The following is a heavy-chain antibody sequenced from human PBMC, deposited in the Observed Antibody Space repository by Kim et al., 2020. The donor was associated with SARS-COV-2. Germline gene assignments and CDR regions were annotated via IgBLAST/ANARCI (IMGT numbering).Heavy chain of an antibody. CDR3: ARGNPRGGSYSPYVPFSYYYGMDV. V-gene: IGHV1-2*06. D-gene: IGHD1-26*01. Sequence: ASVKVSCKASGYTFTGYYMHWVRQAPGQGLEWMGRINPNSGGTNYAQKFQGRVTMTRDTSISTAYMELSRLRSDDTAVYYCARGNPRGGSYSPYVPFSYYYGMDVWGQGTTVTVSS. CDR1: GYTFTGYY. J-gene: IGHJ6*02. CDR2: INPNSGGT.